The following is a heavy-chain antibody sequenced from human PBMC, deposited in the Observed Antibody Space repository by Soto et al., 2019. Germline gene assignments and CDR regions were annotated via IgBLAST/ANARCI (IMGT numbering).Heavy chain of an antibody. J-gene: IGHJ4*02. CDR2: IIPLFGTA. D-gene: IGHD5-12*01. CDR3: ATDLGATIVFDY. V-gene: IGHV1-69*13. Sequence: SVKVSCKTSGGTFSTYAIYWVRQAPGQGLEWMGAIIPLFGTADYAQKFQGRVTITADESTSTAYMELSSLRSEDTAVYYCATDLGATIVFDYWGQGTLVTVSS. CDR1: GGTFSTYA.